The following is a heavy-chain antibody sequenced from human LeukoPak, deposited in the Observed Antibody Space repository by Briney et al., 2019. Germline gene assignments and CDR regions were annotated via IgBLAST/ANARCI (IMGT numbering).Heavy chain of an antibody. D-gene: IGHD2-21*02. J-gene: IGHJ4*02. CDR1: AYSFTSYW. CDR3: ARLSEVVTATPYYFDY. CDR2: IYPDDSDT. Sequence: GESLKISCKASAYSFTSYWIGWVRQMPGKGLEWMGIIYPDDSDTRYSPSFQGQVTISADRSISTAYLQWSSLKASDTAMYYCARLSEVVTATPYYFDYWGQGTLVTVSS. V-gene: IGHV5-51*01.